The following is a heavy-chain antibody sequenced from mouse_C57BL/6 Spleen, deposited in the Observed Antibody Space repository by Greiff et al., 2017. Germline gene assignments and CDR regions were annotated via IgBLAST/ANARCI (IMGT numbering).Heavy chain of an antibody. J-gene: IGHJ2*01. CDR1: GYSFTGYY. CDR3: ARWEVVATGYFDY. V-gene: IGHV1-42*01. Sequence: VHVKQSGPELVKPGASVKISCKASGYSFTGYYMNWVKQSPEKSLEWIGEINPSTGGTTYNQKFKAKATLTVDKSSSTAYMQLKSLTSEDSAVYYCARWEVVATGYFDYWGQGTTLTVSS. D-gene: IGHD1-1*01. CDR2: INPSTGGT.